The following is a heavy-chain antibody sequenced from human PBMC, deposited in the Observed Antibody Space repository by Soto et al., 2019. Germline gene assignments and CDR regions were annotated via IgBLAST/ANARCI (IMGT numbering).Heavy chain of an antibody. Sequence: QVQLVQSGAEVERPGSSVKVSCKASGGTFSSYSVSWVRQAPGQGLEWMGGIIPMYGTPNYAHKFQGRVTFTAVESTSTAYMELISVRFDDRVIYHCGRGGDGYNQADPYRFDQWGQRTLVKGSS. CDR2: IIPMYGTP. J-gene: IGHJ5*02. CDR3: GRGGDGYNQADPYRFDQ. CDR1: GGTFSSYS. V-gene: IGHV1-69*01. D-gene: IGHD5-12*01.